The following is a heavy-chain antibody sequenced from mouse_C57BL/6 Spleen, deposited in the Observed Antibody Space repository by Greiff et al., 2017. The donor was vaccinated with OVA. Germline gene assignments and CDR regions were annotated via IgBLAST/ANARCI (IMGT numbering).Heavy chain of an antibody. J-gene: IGHJ3*01. V-gene: IGHV1-22*01. CDR3: ARGDYYGSSHGAY. CDR1: GYTFTDYN. D-gene: IGHD1-1*01. Sequence: DVQLQESGPELVKPGASVKMSCKASGYTFTDYNMHWVKQSHGKSLEWIGYINPNNGGTSYNQKFKGKATLTVNKSSSTAYMELRSLTSEDSAVYYCARGDYYGSSHGAYWGQGTLVTVSA. CDR2: INPNNGGT.